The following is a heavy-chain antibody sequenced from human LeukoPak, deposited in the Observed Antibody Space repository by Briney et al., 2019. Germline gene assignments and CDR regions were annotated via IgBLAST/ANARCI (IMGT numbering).Heavy chain of an antibody. Sequence: PGGSLRLSCAASGFTFSSYSMNWVRQAPGKVLEWVSSISSSSNYIYYADSVKGRFTISRDNAKNSLNLQMNSLRAEDTAVYYCAKSPGGRHHNWGQGTLVTVSS. CDR2: ISSSSNYI. D-gene: IGHD3-16*01. J-gene: IGHJ4*02. CDR3: AKSPGGRHHN. V-gene: IGHV3-21*04. CDR1: GFTFSSYS.